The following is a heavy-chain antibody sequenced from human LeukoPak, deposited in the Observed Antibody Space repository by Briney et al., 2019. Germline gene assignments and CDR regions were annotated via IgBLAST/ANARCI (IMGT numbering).Heavy chain of an antibody. D-gene: IGHD1-26*01. CDR3: ASAWSRVGATFDY. CDR2: IYHSGIT. V-gene: IGHV4-59*01. Sequence: PSETLSLTCTVSGDSISDYYWSWIRQPPGRGLEWIGYIYHSGITTYNPSLTSRVTTSVDTAKNQFSLRLNSVTAADTALYYCASAWSRVGATFDYWGRGTLVTVSS. J-gene: IGHJ4*02. CDR1: GDSISDYY.